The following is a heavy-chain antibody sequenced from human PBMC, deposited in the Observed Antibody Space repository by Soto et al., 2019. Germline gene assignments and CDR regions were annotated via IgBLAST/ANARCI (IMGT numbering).Heavy chain of an antibody. Sequence: QVQLVESGGGVVQPGRSLRLSCAESGFTFSSYGMHWVRQAPGKGLEWVAVIWYDGSNKYYADSVKGGFTISRDNSKNTLYLQMNSLRAEDTAVYYCAIQPRSSSSLYYHYGIDIWGQGTTVTVSS. CDR3: AIQPRSSSSLYYHYGIDI. CDR1: GFTFSSYG. D-gene: IGHD6-6*01. V-gene: IGHV3-33*01. J-gene: IGHJ6*02. CDR2: IWYDGSNK.